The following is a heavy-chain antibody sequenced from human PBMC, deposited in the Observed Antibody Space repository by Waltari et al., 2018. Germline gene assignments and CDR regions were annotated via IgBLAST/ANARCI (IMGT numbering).Heavy chain of an antibody. V-gene: IGHV1-69-2*01. CDR3: ATALSHYDFWSGYYTFFDY. J-gene: IGHJ4*02. CDR1: GYPVTDYY. CDR2: VDPEDGET. Sequence: EVQLVQSGAEVKKPGATVKISCKVSGYPVTDYYIHWMQQVLGNGLEWMGLVDPEDGETIDAEKFQGRVTITADTSTDTAYMELSSLGSEDTAVYYCATALSHYDFWSGYYTFFDYWGQGTLVTVSS. D-gene: IGHD3-3*01.